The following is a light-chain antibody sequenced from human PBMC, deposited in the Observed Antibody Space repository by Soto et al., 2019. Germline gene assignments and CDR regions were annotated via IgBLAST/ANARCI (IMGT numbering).Light chain of an antibody. CDR2: GAT. V-gene: IGKV3-15*01. Sequence: IVMTEYPVTLSLSHGERATLSCRASQSVSTKLAWYQQKPGQAPRLLIYGATTRATDIPARFSGSGSGTDFILTISSLQSEDFAVYFCQQYNAWPWTFGQGTKVDIK. CDR1: QSVSTK. CDR3: QQYNAWPWT. J-gene: IGKJ1*01.